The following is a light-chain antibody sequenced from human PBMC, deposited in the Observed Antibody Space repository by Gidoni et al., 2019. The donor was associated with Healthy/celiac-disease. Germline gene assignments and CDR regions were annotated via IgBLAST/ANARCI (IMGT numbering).Light chain of an antibody. CDR3: QQYDNLLRFT. Sequence: DLQITQSPSSLSASVGDRVTIPCPASQHISNYLNWYQQKPGKAPKLLIYYASNLETGVPPRFSGSGAGTDFTSTISSMQPEDIATYYCQQYDNLLRFTFGPGTKVDIK. CDR2: YAS. CDR1: QHISNY. V-gene: IGKV1-33*01. J-gene: IGKJ3*01.